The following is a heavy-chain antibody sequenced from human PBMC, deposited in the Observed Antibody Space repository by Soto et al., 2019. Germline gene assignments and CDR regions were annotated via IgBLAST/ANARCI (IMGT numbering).Heavy chain of an antibody. J-gene: IGHJ4*02. D-gene: IGHD3-22*01. Sequence: SETLSLTCAVSGYSISTGYYWGWIRQPPGKGLEWIGSIYRSGSTYYNPSLKSRVTISMDVSKNQFSLKLTSVTAADTAVYYCARVAYFDTTGYYYYFDYWGQGPLVTVSS. V-gene: IGHV4-38-2*01. CDR1: GYSISTGYY. CDR2: IYRSGST. CDR3: ARVAYFDTTGYYYYFDY.